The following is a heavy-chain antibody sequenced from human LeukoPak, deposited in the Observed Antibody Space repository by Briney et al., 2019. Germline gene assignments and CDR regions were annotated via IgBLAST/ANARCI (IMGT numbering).Heavy chain of an antibody. CDR3: AKGGKWDVTPFDY. J-gene: IGHJ4*02. CDR2: IRGGGGST. D-gene: IGHD1-26*01. CDR1: GFTFTSYS. Sequence: GGSLRLSCAASGFTFTSYSMNWVRQAPGKGLEWVPTIRGGGGSTYYADSVKGRFTISRDNSKNTLYLQVNSLRAEDTAVYYCAKGGKWDVTPFDYWGQGTLVTVSS. V-gene: IGHV3-23*01.